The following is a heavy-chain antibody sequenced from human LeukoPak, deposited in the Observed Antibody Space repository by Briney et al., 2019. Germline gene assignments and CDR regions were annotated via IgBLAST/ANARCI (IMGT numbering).Heavy chain of an antibody. V-gene: IGHV3-7*01. Sequence: GGSLRLSCAASGFTFSGYAMSWVRQAPGKGLEWVANIKRDGSEKYYVDSVKGRFTISRDNAKNSLYLQMNSLRAEDTAVYYCARASPGYCSSTSCYPNYMDVWGKGTTVTVSS. CDR1: GFTFSGYA. D-gene: IGHD2-2*01. CDR3: ARASPGYCSSTSCYPNYMDV. CDR2: IKRDGSEK. J-gene: IGHJ6*03.